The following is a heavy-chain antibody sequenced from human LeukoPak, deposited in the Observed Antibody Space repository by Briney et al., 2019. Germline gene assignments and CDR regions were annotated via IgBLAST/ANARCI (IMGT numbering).Heavy chain of an antibody. J-gene: IGHJ4*02. V-gene: IGHV3-74*01. CDR2: IASDGSST. CDR1: GFTFSSYW. CDR3: ARGRPHGNDY. Sequence: GGSLRLSCAASGFTFSSYWMNWVRQAPGKGLVWVSRIASDGSSTTHADSVKGRFSISRDNAKNTLYLQMNSLRVEDTAVYYCARGRPHGNDYWGQGTLVTVSS. D-gene: IGHD4-23*01.